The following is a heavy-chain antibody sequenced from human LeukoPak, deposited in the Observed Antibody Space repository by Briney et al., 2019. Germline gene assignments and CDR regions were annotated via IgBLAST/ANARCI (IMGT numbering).Heavy chain of an antibody. V-gene: IGHV4-59*12. CDR1: GGSISSYY. J-gene: IGHJ5*02. Sequence: SETLSLTCTVSGGSISSYYWSWIRQPPGKGLEWIGYTYYSGSTNYNPSLKSRVTMSVDTSKNQFSLKLSSVTAADTAVYYCARDQGWFDPWGQGTLVTVSS. CDR3: ARDQGWFDP. CDR2: TYYSGST.